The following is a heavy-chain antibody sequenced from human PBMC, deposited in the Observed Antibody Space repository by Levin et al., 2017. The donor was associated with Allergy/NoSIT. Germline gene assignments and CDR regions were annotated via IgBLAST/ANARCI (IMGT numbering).Heavy chain of an antibody. CDR2: IIPIFGTA. V-gene: IGHV1-69*01. CDR1: GGTFSSYA. D-gene: IGHD6-13*01. J-gene: IGHJ4*02. Sequence: KISCKASGGTFSSYAISWVRQAPGQGLEWMGGIIPIFGTANYAQKFQGRVTITADESTSTAYMELSSLRSEDTAVYYCARLGIAAAGTGDWGQGTLVTVSS. CDR3: ARLGIAAAGTGD.